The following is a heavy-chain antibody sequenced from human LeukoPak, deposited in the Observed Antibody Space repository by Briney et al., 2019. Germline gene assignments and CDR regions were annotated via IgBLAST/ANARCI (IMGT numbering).Heavy chain of an antibody. D-gene: IGHD6-19*01. CDR3: AKGYSSGWTPFDY. Sequence: SGGSLTLSCEASGLILRGHAMSWVRQAPRKGLEWVSGIGDSGEIERYADSVKGRFTISRDNFRNTVYLEMRSLRPEDTAVYYCAKGYSSGWTPFDYWGQGTQVTVSS. J-gene: IGHJ4*02. CDR2: IGDSGEIE. CDR1: GLILRGHA. V-gene: IGHV3-23*01.